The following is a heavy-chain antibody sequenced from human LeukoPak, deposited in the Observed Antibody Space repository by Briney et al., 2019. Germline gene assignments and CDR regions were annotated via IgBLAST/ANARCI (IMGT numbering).Heavy chain of an antibody. CDR3: ARENAKLRFYYYYMDV. Sequence: PSETLSLTCTVSGGSITSSSYYWGWIRQPPGKGLEWIGSVYYSGNTYYNSSLKSRVTISVDTSKNQFSLKLSSVTAADTAVYYCARENAKLRFYYYYMDVWGKGTTVTVSS. CDR1: GGSITSSSYY. CDR2: VYYSGNT. J-gene: IGHJ6*03. V-gene: IGHV4-39*07. D-gene: IGHD3-3*01.